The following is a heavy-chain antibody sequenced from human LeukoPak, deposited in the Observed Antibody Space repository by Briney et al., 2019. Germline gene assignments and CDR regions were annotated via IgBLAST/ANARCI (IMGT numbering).Heavy chain of an antibody. J-gene: IGHJ4*02. D-gene: IGHD5-12*01. CDR1: GFTFSSYE. CDR2: ISSSGSTI. V-gene: IGHV3-48*03. Sequence: GGSLRLSCAASGFTFSSYEMNWVRQAPGKGLEWVSYISSSGSTIYYADSVKGRFTISRDNAKNSLYLQMNSLRVEDTAVYYCARLPLTARLHFEYWGQGTLVTVSS. CDR3: ARLPLTARLHFEY.